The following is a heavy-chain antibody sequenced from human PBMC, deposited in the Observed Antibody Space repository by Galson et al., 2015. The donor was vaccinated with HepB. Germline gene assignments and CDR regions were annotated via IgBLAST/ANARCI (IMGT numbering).Heavy chain of an antibody. J-gene: IGHJ4*02. D-gene: IGHD3-22*01. V-gene: IGHV3-33*01. Sequence: PRLSCAASGFTFSSYGMHWVRQAPGKGLEWVAVIWYDGSNKYYADSVKGRFTISRDNSKNTLYLQMNSLRAEDTAVYYCARDRGDTYCYDSSALGYWGQGTLVTVSS. CDR2: IWYDGSNK. CDR1: GFTFSSYG. CDR3: ARDRGDTYCYDSSALGY.